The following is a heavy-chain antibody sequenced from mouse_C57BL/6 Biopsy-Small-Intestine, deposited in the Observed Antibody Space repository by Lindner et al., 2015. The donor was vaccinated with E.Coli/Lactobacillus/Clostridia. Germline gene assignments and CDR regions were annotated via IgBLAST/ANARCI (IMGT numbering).Heavy chain of an antibody. CDR2: MNSNTGNA. D-gene: IGHD1-3*01. Sequence: VKVSCKASGYTFTSHDINWVRQATGQGLEWMGWMNSNTGNADYAQKFQGRVTMTRDTSISTAYMELSSLRSEDTAVYYCARGSGTSGRDWFDPWGQGTLVTVSS. CDR1: GYTFTSHD. V-gene: IGHV1-81*01. J-gene: IGHJ4*01. CDR3: ARGSGTSGRDWFDP.